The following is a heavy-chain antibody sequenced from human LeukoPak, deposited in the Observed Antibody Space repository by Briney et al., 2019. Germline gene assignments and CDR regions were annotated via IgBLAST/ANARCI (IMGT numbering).Heavy chain of an antibody. J-gene: IGHJ4*02. CDR1: GGSISSSSYY. D-gene: IGHD6-19*01. V-gene: IGHV4-39*01. CDR2: IYYSGST. CDR3: ARLSIAVAAHFDY. Sequence: ASETLSPTCTVSGGSISSSSYYWGWIREHPGKALEWIGSIYYSGSTYYNPSLKSRVTISVDTSKNQFSLKLSSVTAADTAVYYCARLSIAVAAHFDYWGQGTLVTVSS.